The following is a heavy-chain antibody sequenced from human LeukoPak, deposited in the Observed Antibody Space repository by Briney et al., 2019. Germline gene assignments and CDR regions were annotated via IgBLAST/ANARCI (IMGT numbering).Heavy chain of an antibody. D-gene: IGHD2-21*01. V-gene: IGHV4-38-2*01. CDR1: GYSISSCYY. J-gene: IGHJ4*02. CDR2: IYHNDNT. CDR3: ARRGYCGGDCRFDY. Sequence: ASETLSLTCAVSGYSISSCYYWGWIRQPPGKGLEWIGSIYHNDNTYYNASLKSRVTLSVDTPKNQFSLELSSVTAADTAVYYCARRGYCGGDCRFDYWGQGTLVTVSS.